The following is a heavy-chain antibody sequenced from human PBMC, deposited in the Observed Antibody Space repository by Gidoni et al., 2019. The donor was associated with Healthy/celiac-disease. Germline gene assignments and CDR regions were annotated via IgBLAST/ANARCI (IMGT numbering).Heavy chain of an antibody. Sequence: QVQLVESGGGVVQPGRSLRLSCAASGFTFSSYGMHWVRQAPGKGLEWVAVIWYDGSNKYYADSVKGRFTISRDNSKNTLYLQMNSLRAEDTAVYYCARDGNMADDAFDIWGQGTMVTVSS. V-gene: IGHV3-33*01. D-gene: IGHD1-26*01. CDR1: GFTFSSYG. CDR3: ARDGNMADDAFDI. CDR2: IWYDGSNK. J-gene: IGHJ3*02.